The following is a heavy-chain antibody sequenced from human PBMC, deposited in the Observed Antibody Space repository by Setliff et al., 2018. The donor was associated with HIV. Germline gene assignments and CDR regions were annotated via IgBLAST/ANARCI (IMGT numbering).Heavy chain of an antibody. V-gene: IGHV4-59*01. D-gene: IGHD2-21*02. CDR1: GGSISSYH. J-gene: IGHJ3*02. CDR2: IYYSGST. Sequence: PSETLSLTCTVSGGSISSYHWSWIRQPPGKGLEWIGYIYYSGSTNYNPSLKSRVTISVDTSKNQFSLKLSSVTAADTAVYYCAREGAYCGGDCRDAFDTWGQGTKVTVSS. CDR3: AREGAYCGGDCRDAFDT.